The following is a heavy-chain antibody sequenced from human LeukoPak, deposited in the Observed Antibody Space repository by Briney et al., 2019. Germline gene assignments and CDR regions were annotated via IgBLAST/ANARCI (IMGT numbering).Heavy chain of an antibody. D-gene: IGHD3-10*01. V-gene: IGHV3-30*14. CDR1: GFTFSSYA. CDR2: ISYDGSNK. J-gene: IGHJ4*02. CDR3: ASFYYGSGSQNPPDC. Sequence: PGGSLRLSCAASGFTFSSYAIHWVRQAPGKGLEWVAVISYDGSNKYYADSVKGRFTISRDNSKNTLYLQMNSLRAEDTAVYYCASFYYGSGSQNPPDCWGQGTPVTVSS.